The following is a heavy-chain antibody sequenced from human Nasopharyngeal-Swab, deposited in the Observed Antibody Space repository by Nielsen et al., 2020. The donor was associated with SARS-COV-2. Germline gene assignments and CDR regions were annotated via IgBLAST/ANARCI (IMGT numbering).Heavy chain of an antibody. D-gene: IGHD1-26*01. CDR1: GFTFDDYA. V-gene: IGHV3-9*01. CDR3: AKGSGGGGYSGSFIHY. J-gene: IGHJ4*02. Sequence: GGSLRLSCAASGFTFDDYAMHWVRQAPGKGLEWVSGISWNSGSIGYADSVKGRFTISKDNAKNSLYLQMNSLRAGDTALYYCAKGSGGGGYSGSFIHYWGQGTLVTVSS. CDR2: ISWNSGSI.